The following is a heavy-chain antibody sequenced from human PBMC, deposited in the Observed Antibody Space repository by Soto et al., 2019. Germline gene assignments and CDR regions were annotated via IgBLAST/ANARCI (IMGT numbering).Heavy chain of an antibody. V-gene: IGHV4-30-2*06. CDR2: ISHLEST. D-gene: IGHD2-21*02. Sequence: SETLSLTCTVSGASISYGGFSWSWIRQSPGKGLEWIGYISHLESTYFHPSFKSRLTMSIDRTRNQFSLKLSSVTAADMAVYYCARGGGDDSFDYWGQGVLVTVSS. CDR3: ARGGGDDSFDY. J-gene: IGHJ4*02. CDR1: GASISYGGFS.